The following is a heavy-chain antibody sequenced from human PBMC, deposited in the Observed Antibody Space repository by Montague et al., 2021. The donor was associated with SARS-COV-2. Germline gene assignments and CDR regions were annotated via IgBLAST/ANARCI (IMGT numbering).Heavy chain of an antibody. CDR2: ISYDGSNK. J-gene: IGHJ6*02. Sequence: SLRLSCAASGFTLSSYGMHWVRQAPGKGLEWVAVISYDGSNKYYADYAKGRFTISRDNSKNTLYLQMNSLRAEDTAVYYCARDPGDYEGYYYGMDVWGQGTTVTVSS. D-gene: IGHD4-17*01. CDR3: ARDPGDYEGYYYGMDV. V-gene: IGHV3-33*05. CDR1: GFTLSSYG.